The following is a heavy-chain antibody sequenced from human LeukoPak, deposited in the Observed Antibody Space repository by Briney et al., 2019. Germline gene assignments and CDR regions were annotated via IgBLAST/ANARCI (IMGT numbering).Heavy chain of an antibody. D-gene: IGHD3-3*01. J-gene: IGHJ4*02. V-gene: IGHV1-69*01. CDR2: IIRIFGTA. CDR1: GGTFSSYA. Sequence: SVKVSCKASGGTFSSYAISWVRQAPGQGLEWMGGIIRIFGTANYAQKVQGRVTIIPDESTSTAYMELSSLRSDDTAVYYCARASNGTVYYDFWSGYYPFDYWGQGTLVTVSS. CDR3: ARASNGTVYYDFWSGYYPFDY.